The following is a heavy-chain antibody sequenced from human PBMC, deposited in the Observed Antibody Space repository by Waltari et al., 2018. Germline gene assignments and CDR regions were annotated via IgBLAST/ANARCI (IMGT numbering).Heavy chain of an antibody. Sequence: QLQLQESGPGLVKPSETLSLTCTVSGGSISSSSYYWGWIRQPPGKGLEWIGSFYYSGSTYYNPSLKSRVTISVDTSKNQFSLKLSSVTAADTAVYYCARRQAYCSSTSCSYFDYWGQGTLVTVSS. CDR2: FYYSGST. J-gene: IGHJ4*02. CDR3: ARRQAYCSSTSCSYFDY. D-gene: IGHD2-2*01. CDR1: GGSISSSSYY. V-gene: IGHV4-39*01.